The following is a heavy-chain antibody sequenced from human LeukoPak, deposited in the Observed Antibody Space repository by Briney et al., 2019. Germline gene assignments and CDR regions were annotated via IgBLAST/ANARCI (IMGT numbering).Heavy chain of an antibody. D-gene: IGHD6-19*01. J-gene: IGHJ4*02. Sequence: SETLSLTCTVSGGSISSSSYYWGWIRQPPGKGLEWIGSIYYSGSTYYNPSLKSRVTISVDTSKNQFSLKLSSVTAADTAVYYCARGRSSDWFHRFIFDYWGQGTLVTVSS. CDR1: GGSISSSSYY. V-gene: IGHV4-39*01. CDR3: ARGRSSDWFHRFIFDY. CDR2: IYYSGST.